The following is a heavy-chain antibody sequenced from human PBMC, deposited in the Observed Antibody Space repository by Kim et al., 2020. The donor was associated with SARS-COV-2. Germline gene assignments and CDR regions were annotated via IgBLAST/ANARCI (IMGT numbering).Heavy chain of an antibody. CDR1: GFTFSSYG. Sequence: GGSLRLSCAASGFTFSSYGMHWVRQAPGKGLEWVAVISYDGSNKYYADSVKGRFTISRDNSKNTLYLQMNSLGAEDTAVYYCAKPKMGDYFDYWGQGTLVTVSS. D-gene: IGHD2-8*01. CDR3: AKPKMGDYFDY. CDR2: ISYDGSNK. V-gene: IGHV3-30*18. J-gene: IGHJ4*02.